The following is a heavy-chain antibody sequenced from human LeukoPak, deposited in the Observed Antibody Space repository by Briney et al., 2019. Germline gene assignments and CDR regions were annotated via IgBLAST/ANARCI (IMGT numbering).Heavy chain of an antibody. D-gene: IGHD3-10*01. J-gene: IGHJ5*02. Sequence: SETLSLTCTASGGSISSDDYYWSWIRQPPGKGLDWIGNIYHSGTTHYNPSLKSRLTISLDTSKNQFSLKLSSVTAADTAVYYCARVSWYYASAGFDAWGQGTLVTVSS. V-gene: IGHV4-30-4*01. CDR2: IYHSGTT. CDR3: ARVSWYYASAGFDA. CDR1: GGSISSDDYY.